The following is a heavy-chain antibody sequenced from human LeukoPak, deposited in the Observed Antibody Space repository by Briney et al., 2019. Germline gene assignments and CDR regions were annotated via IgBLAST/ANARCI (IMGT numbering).Heavy chain of an antibody. J-gene: IGHJ6*03. CDR2: IIPIFGTA. V-gene: IGHV1-69*05. D-gene: IGHD1-1*01. CDR1: GGTFSSYY. Sequence: GASVKVSCKASGGTFSSYYISWVRQAPGQGLEWMGGIIPIFGTAHYAQTFQGRVTITRDDATSTVYMELSSLRSEDTAVYYCARGVGGTLNYYYSYYSDVWGKGTTVTVSS. CDR3: ARGVGGTLNYYYSYYSDV.